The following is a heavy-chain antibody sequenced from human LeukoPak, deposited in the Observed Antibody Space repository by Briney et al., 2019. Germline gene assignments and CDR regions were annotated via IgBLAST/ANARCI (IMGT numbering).Heavy chain of an antibody. J-gene: IGHJ4*02. CDR3: ARDTRFRIAGIDY. CDR2: IFHSGST. CDR1: GGSINSNNW. Sequence: PSETLSLTCTVSGGSINSNNWRTWVRQPPGKGLEWIGEIFHSGSTNYNPSLKSRVTISVDKSKNQFSLKLSSVTAADTAVYYCARDTRFRIAGIDYWGQGTLVTVSS. D-gene: IGHD6-13*01. V-gene: IGHV4-4*02.